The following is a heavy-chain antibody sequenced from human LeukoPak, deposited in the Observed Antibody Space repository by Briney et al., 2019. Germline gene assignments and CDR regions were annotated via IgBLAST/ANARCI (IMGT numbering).Heavy chain of an antibody. D-gene: IGHD3-22*01. CDR1: GYTFTSYG. CDR3: ASDSSAYYYDSSGYYLGLKSYYFDY. CDR2: ISAYNGNP. J-gene: IGHJ4*02. Sequence: ASVKVSCKASGYTFTSYGISWVRQAPGQGLEWMGWISAYNGNPNYAQKLQGRVTMTTDTSTSTAYMELRSLRSDDTAVYYCASDSSAYYYDSSGYYLGLKSYYFDYWGQGTLVTVSS. V-gene: IGHV1-18*01.